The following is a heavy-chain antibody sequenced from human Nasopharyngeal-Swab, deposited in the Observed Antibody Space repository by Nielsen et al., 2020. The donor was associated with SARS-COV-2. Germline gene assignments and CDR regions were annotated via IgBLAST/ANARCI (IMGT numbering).Heavy chain of an antibody. CDR2: ISYDGSNK. CDR1: GFTFSSYA. Sequence: LKISCAASGFTFSSYAMHWVRQAPGKGLEWVAVISYDGSNKYYADSVKGRFTISRDNSKTTLYLQMNSLRAEDTAVYYCAKDLNSEGYCSSTSCYVLDYYGMDVWGQGTTVTVSS. D-gene: IGHD2-2*01. V-gene: IGHV3-30*04. CDR3: AKDLNSEGYCSSTSCYVLDYYGMDV. J-gene: IGHJ6*02.